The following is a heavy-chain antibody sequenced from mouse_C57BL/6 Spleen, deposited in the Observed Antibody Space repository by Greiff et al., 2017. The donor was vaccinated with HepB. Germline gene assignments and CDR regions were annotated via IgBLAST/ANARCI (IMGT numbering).Heavy chain of an antibody. J-gene: IGHJ1*03. CDR3: AREPLYYYGSSPYWYCDV. V-gene: IGHV5-16*01. D-gene: IGHD1-1*01. CDR1: GFTFSDYY. Sequence: EVKLVESEGGLVQPGSSMKLSCTASGFTFSDYYMAWVRQVPEKGLEWVANINYDGSSTYYLDSLKSRFIISRDNAKNILYLQMSSLKSEDTATYYCAREPLYYYGSSPYWYCDVWGTGTTVTVSS. CDR2: INYDGSST.